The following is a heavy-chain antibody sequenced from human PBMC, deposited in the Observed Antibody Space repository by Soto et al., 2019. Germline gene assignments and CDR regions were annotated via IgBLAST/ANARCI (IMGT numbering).Heavy chain of an antibody. CDR1: SYY. CDR2: IYYSGST. CDR3: ARGAGGGYYDSSGYYYLDY. D-gene: IGHD3-22*01. V-gene: IGHV4-59*01. Sequence: SYYWSWIRQPPGKGLEWIGYIYYSGSTNYNPSLKSRVTISVDTSKNQFSLKLSSVTAADTAVYYCARGAGGGYYDSSGYYYLDYWGQGTLVTVSS. J-gene: IGHJ4*02.